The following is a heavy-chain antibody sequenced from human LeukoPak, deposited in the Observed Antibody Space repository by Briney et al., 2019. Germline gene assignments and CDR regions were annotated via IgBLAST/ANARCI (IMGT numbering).Heavy chain of an antibody. V-gene: IGHV1-2*02. J-gene: IGHJ4*02. D-gene: IGHD5-18*01. Sequence: ASVKVSCKASGYTFTGYYMHLVRQAPGQGLELMGLINPNSGGTNYAQKFQGSVTMTRATSISTDYMELSRLRSDDTAVYYCARGDDGYSYGTFDYWGQGTLVTVSS. CDR2: INPNSGGT. CDR1: GYTFTGYY. CDR3: ARGDDGYSYGTFDY.